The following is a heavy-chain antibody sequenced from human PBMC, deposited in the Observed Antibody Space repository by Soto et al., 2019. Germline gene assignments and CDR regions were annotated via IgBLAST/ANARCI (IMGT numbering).Heavy chain of an antibody. CDR2: IWYAGSNK. Sequence: QAQLVESWGGVVQPGRSLRLSCAASGLTFSRYGMQWVRQAPGKGLEWVAVIWYAGSNKYYAASVKGRFTISRDNSKNTLYLHMTSLRAEDTAVYYCARGSSMSTWVTPFDYWGQGTLVTVSS. V-gene: IGHV3-33*01. D-gene: IGHD4-4*01. CDR1: GLTFSRYG. J-gene: IGHJ4*02. CDR3: ARGSSMSTWVTPFDY.